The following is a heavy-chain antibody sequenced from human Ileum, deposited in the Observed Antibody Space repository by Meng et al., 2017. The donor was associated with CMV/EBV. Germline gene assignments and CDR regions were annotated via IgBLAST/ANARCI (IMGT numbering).Heavy chain of an antibody. D-gene: IGHD2-15*01. V-gene: IGHV4-34*01. J-gene: IGHJ4*02. CDR2: INHNGGT. CDR1: DESFSNYY. Sequence: AVYDESFSNYYWRWIRQPPGKGLEWIGEINHNGGTNYNPSLKSRVAISIDTSNNQFSLNLGSVTTADTAVYYCARTRAAPATRNLDSWGQGTLVTVSS. CDR3: ARTRAAPATRNLDS.